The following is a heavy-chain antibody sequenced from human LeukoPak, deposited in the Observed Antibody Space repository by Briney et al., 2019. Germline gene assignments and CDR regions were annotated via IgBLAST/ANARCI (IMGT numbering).Heavy chain of an antibody. Sequence: PSETLSLTCTVSGYSISSGYYWGWIRQPPGKGLEWIGSIYHSGSTYYNPSLKSRVTISVDTSKNQFSLKLSSVTAADTAVYYCARDCGSSWPRAFDYWGQGTLVTVSS. CDR1: GYSISSGYY. CDR2: IYHSGST. V-gene: IGHV4-38-2*02. J-gene: IGHJ4*02. D-gene: IGHD6-13*01. CDR3: ARDCGSSWPRAFDY.